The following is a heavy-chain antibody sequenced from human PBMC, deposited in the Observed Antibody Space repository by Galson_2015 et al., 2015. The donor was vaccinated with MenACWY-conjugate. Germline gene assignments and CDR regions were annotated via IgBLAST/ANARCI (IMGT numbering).Heavy chain of an antibody. V-gene: IGHV1-69*13. Sequence: SVKVSCKASGGTFNNYAMSWLRQAPGQGLEWMGVIIPVFGTPKYAQKVQGRVTITADESTNTAYMELSSLRSEDTAVYYCARGSQWYDIFDDSSPRDPFDYWGLGTLVSVSS. CDR1: GGTFNNYA. CDR3: ARGSQWYDIFDDSSPRDPFDY. J-gene: IGHJ4*02. D-gene: IGHD3-9*01. CDR2: IIPVFGTP.